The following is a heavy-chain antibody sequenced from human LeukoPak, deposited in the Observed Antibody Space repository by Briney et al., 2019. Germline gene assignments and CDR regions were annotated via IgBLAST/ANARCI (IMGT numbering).Heavy chain of an antibody. CDR2: IYHSGNS. D-gene: IGHD6-19*01. V-gene: IGHV4-38-2*01. Sequence: SETLSLTCAVSGYSISSGYYWGWVRQPPGKGLEWIGSIYHSGNSYYNPSLRSRVTISVDTSTNQFFLKVSSVTAADTAVYYCARRAGSGWPTFDYWGQGTLVTVSS. J-gene: IGHJ4*02. CDR1: GYSISSGYY. CDR3: ARRAGSGWPTFDY.